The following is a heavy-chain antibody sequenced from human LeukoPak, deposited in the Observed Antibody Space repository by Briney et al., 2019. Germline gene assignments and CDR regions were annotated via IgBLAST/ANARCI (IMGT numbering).Heavy chain of an antibody. Sequence: ASVKVSCKASGYTFTSYDINWVRQATGQGLEWMGWMNPNSGNTGYAQKLQGRVTMTRNTSISTAYMELSSLRSEDTAVYYCARGRGGSPDFDYWGQGTLVTVSS. CDR2: MNPNSGNT. J-gene: IGHJ4*02. D-gene: IGHD2-15*01. CDR1: GYTFTSYD. CDR3: ARGRGGSPDFDY. V-gene: IGHV1-8*01.